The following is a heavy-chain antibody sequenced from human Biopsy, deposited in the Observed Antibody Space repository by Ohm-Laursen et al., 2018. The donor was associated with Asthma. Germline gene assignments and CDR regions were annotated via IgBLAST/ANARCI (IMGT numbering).Heavy chain of an antibody. D-gene: IGHD1-20*01. Sequence: GSLRLSCSASGFTFSKFWMNWVRQAPGKGLEWVANIKHDGSDQEYVDSVKGRFTISRDNARDSVYLQMNSLRVEDTAVYYCARHNWDNWRFMYYGMDVWGQGTMVTVSS. CDR1: GFTFSKFW. CDR2: IKHDGSDQ. CDR3: ARHNWDNWRFMYYGMDV. J-gene: IGHJ6*02. V-gene: IGHV3-7*01.